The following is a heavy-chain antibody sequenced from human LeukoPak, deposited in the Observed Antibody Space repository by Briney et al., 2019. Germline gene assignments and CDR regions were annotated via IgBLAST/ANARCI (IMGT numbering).Heavy chain of an antibody. Sequence: QTGGSLRLSCAASGFTFSNFAVSWVRQAPGKGLEWVSAISGSGHNTYHADSVKGRFTISRDNSKNTLYLQMNSPRAGDTALYFCATDRVHPSNEPTNFHSWGQGTLVTVSS. D-gene: IGHD4-11*01. CDR1: GFTFSNFA. CDR2: ISGSGHNT. J-gene: IGHJ4*02. CDR3: ATDRVHPSNEPTNFHS. V-gene: IGHV3-23*01.